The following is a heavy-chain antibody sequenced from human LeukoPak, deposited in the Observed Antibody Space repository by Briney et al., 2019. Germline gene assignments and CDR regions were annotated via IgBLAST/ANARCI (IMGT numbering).Heavy chain of an antibody. V-gene: IGHV3-30-3*01. CDR3: TTCITIFGVVSKCSRAGIDY. CDR2: ISYDEINK. J-gene: IGHJ4*02. Sequence: GGSLRLSCAASGFTFSSYAIHWVRQAPGKGLEWVAVISYDEINKYYGDSVRGRFTISRDNSKNTLYLQMNSLKTEDTAVYYCTTCITIFGVVSKCSRAGIDYWGQGTLVTVSS. D-gene: IGHD3-3*01. CDR1: GFTFSSYA.